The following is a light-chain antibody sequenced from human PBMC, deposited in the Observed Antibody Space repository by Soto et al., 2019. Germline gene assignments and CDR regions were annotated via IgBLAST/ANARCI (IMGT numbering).Light chain of an antibody. Sequence: EMVMTQSAAPLVGSARERATMSCRSSQSVSSSYLAWYQQKPGQAPRLLIYGASTRATGIPARFSGSGSGTDFTLTICRLESEDFAVYYCQQYGTSPWTFGQGTKVDIK. CDR3: QQYGTSPWT. CDR2: GAS. J-gene: IGKJ1*01. V-gene: IGKV3-20*01. CDR1: QSVSSSY.